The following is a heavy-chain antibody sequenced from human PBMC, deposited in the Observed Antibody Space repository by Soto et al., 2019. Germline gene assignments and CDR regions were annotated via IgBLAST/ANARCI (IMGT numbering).Heavy chain of an antibody. CDR1: GDSISSGHW. CDR2: VSHSGTT. D-gene: IGHD2-8*01. V-gene: IGHV4-4*02. CDR3: AGRRVSNARIY. Sequence: QVQLQESGPGLLEPSGTLSLTCAVSGDSISSGHWWSWVRQAPGKGLEWIGEVSHSGTTNYRPSLKGRIAVSLERSRNQVSLPLSSVTAADTAVYYCAGRRVSNARIYWGQGIRVTVST. J-gene: IGHJ4*02.